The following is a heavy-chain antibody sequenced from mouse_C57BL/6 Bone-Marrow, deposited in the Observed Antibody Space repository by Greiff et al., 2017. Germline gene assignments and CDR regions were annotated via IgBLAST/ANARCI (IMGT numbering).Heavy chain of an antibody. J-gene: IGHJ3*01. V-gene: IGHV1-81*01. Sequence: VQLQQSGAELARPGASVKLSCKASGYTFTSYGISWVKQRTGQGLEWIGEIYPRSGNTYYNEKFKGKATLSADKSTSTAYMELRSLTSEDSAVYFGARFPIYYDGSAWFAYWGQGTLVTVSA. CDR2: IYPRSGNT. D-gene: IGHD1-1*01. CDR3: ARFPIYYDGSAWFAY. CDR1: GYTFTSYG.